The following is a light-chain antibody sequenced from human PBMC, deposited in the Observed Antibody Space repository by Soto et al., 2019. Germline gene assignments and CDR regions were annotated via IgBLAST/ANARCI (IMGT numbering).Light chain of an antibody. Sequence: DIQLTQSPSFLSASVGDRVTVTCRASQGIANYLAWYQQKPAKAPKLLIYAASTLQSGVPSRFSGSGSGTEFTLTISSLQPEDFATYYCQNFNGYPRTFGQGTKVEIK. J-gene: IGKJ1*01. V-gene: IGKV1-9*01. CDR2: AAS. CDR3: QNFNGYPRT. CDR1: QGIANY.